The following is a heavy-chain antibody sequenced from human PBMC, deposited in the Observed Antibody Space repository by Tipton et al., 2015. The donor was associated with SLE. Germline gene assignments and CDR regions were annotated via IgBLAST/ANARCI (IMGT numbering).Heavy chain of an antibody. J-gene: IGHJ4*02. CDR3: TGVGSGPGTDY. CDR1: GVSVSSGGYY. V-gene: IGHV4-31*03. Sequence: LRLSCTVSGVSVSSGGYYWNWIRQHPGKGLEWIGCIHSRGSTYYTPSLKSRLTMSVDTSNNQFSLQLSSVTAADTAVYYCTGVGSGPGTDYWGQGTLVTVSS. CDR2: IHSRGST. D-gene: IGHD6-13*01.